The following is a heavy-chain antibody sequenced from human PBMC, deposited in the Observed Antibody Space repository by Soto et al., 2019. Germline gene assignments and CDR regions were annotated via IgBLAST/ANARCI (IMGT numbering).Heavy chain of an antibody. J-gene: IGHJ2*01. CDR1: DFTLRSYA. CDR2: IWYDGSSQ. V-gene: IGHV3-33*01. D-gene: IGHD4-17*01. CDR3: ARAPPTDWYFDL. Sequence: QVQLVESGGGVVQPGTSLRLSCAASDFTLRSYAMHWVRQAPGKGLEWVAGIWYDGSSQYYEDSVKGRFTISRDISWNTLYLQMNSLSVEDTAVYYCARAPPTDWYFDLWGRGTLLTVSS.